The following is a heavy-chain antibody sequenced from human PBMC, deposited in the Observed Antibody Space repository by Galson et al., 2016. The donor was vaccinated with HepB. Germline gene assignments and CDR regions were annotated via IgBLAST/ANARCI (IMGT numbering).Heavy chain of an antibody. J-gene: IGHJ5*02. CDR3: AAGMGATFYS. CDR2: ILEDGSNT. D-gene: IGHD1-26*01. Sequence: SLRLSCAASGFAFSTYAMTWVRQAPGKGLEWVSSILEDGSNTFSADSVRGRFTISRDNVKNILFLQMDSLRVEDTAVYFCAAGMGATFYSWGQGIVVTVAS. V-gene: IGHV3-23*01. CDR1: GFAFSTYA.